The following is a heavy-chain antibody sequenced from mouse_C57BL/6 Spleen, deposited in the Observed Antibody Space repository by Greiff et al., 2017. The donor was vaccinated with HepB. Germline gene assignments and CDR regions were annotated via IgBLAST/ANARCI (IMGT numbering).Heavy chain of an antibody. Sequence: EVHLVESGAGLVKPGGSLKLSCAASGFTFSSYAMSWVRQTPEKRLEWVAYISSGGDYIYYADTVKGRFTISRDNARNTLYLQMSSLKSEDTAMYYCTREGVVVDYWGQGTTLTVSS. CDR3: TREGVVVDY. J-gene: IGHJ2*01. D-gene: IGHD1-1*01. V-gene: IGHV5-9-1*02. CDR2: ISSGGDYI. CDR1: GFTFSSYA.